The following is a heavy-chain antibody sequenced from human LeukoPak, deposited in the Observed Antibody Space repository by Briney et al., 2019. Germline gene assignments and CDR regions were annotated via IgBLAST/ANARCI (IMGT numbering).Heavy chain of an antibody. CDR3: ARQGDYDTYYYYMDV. J-gene: IGHJ6*03. CDR1: GYSFTSYW. Sequence: GESLKISCKGSGYSFTSYWIGWVRQMPGKGLEWMGIIYPGDSDTRYSPSFQGQVTISADKSISTAYLQWSSLKASDTAMYYCARQGDYDTYYYYMDVWGKGTTVTVSS. V-gene: IGHV5-51*01. D-gene: IGHD4-17*01. CDR2: IYPGDSDT.